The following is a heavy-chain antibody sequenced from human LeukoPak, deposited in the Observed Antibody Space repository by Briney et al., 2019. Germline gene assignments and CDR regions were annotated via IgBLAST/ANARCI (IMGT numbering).Heavy chain of an antibody. CDR1: GYRFTSYW. CDR3: ARPLSGVDAFDI. CDR2: IDPSESYT. V-gene: IGHV5-10-1*01. Sequence: GGSLRISCKGSGYRFTSYWINWGRPLPGKGVEGMGSIDPSESYTNYSPSFQGHVTISADKSISTAYLQWSSLKASDSAMYYCARPLSGVDAFDIWGQGTMVTVSS. J-gene: IGHJ3*02. D-gene: IGHD7-27*01.